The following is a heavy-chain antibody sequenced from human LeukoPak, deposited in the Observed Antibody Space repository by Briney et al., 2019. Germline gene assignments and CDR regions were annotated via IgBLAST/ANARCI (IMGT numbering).Heavy chain of an antibody. CDR3: ARCTSITMVFPDY. V-gene: IGHV4-59*08. CDR1: GVSISSYY. D-gene: IGHD3-10*01. Sequence: SETLSLTCTVSGVSISSYYWSWIRQPPGKGLEWIGYIYYSGSTNYNPSLKSRVTISVDTSKNQFSLKLSSVTAADTAVYYCARCTSITMVFPDYWGQGTLVTVSS. J-gene: IGHJ4*02. CDR2: IYYSGST.